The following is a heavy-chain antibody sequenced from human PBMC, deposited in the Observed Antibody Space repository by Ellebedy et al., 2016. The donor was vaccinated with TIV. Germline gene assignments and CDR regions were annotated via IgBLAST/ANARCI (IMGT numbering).Heavy chain of an antibody. D-gene: IGHD3-10*01. J-gene: IGHJ6*02. CDR3: AHTITMVRGVITYHYYGMDV. Sequence: SGPTLVXPTQPLTLTCTFSGFSLSTSGVGVGWIRQPPGKALEWLALIYWDDDKRYSPSLKSRLTITKDTPKNQVVLTMTNMDPVDTATYYCAHTITMVRGVITYHYYGMDVWGQGTTVTVSS. CDR1: GFSLSTSGVG. V-gene: IGHV2-5*02. CDR2: IYWDDDK.